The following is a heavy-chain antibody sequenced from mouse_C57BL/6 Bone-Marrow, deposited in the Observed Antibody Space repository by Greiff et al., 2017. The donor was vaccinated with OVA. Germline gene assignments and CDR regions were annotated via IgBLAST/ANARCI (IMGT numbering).Heavy chain of an antibody. J-gene: IGHJ3*01. CDR1: GFTFSDYG. Sequence: EVTLEESGGGLVKPGGSLKLSCAASGFTFSDYGMHWVRQAPEKGLEWVAYISSGSSTIYYADTVKGRFTISRDNAKNTLFLQMTSLSSEDTAMYYCARPYLLWSWFAYWGQGTLVTVSA. CDR2: ISSGSSTI. V-gene: IGHV5-17*01. D-gene: IGHD2-1*01. CDR3: ARPYLLWSWFAY.